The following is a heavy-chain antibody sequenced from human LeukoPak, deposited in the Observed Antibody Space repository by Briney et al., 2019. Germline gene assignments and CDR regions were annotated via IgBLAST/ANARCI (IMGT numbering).Heavy chain of an antibody. V-gene: IGHV1-69*05. CDR3: ARTLTEYYYDSSGSADAFDI. CDR1: GGTFSSYA. Sequence: SVKVSCKASGGTFSSYAISWVRQAPGQGLEWMGVIIPIFGTANYAQKFKGRVTITTDESTSTAYMELSSLRSEDTAVYYCARTLTEYYYDSSGSADAFDIWGQGTMVTVSS. CDR2: IIPIFGTA. D-gene: IGHD3-22*01. J-gene: IGHJ3*02.